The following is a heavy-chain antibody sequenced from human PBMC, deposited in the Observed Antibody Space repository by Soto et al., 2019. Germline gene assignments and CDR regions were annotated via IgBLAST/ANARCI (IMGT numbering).Heavy chain of an antibody. CDR3: ARRAYDSSGYPTFDY. Sequence: EVQLVQSGAEVKKPGESLRISCKGSGYSFTSYWISWVRQMPGKGLEWMGRIDPSDSYTNYSPSFQGHVTISADKSISAAYLQWSSLKASDTAMYYCARRAYDSSGYPTFDYWGQGTLVTVSS. D-gene: IGHD3-22*01. CDR2: IDPSDSYT. CDR1: GYSFTSYW. V-gene: IGHV5-10-1*01. J-gene: IGHJ4*02.